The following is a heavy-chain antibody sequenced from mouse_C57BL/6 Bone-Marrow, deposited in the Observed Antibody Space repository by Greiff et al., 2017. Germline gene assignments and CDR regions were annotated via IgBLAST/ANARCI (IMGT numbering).Heavy chain of an antibody. CDR2: ISSGGSTI. D-gene: IGHD2-4*01. Sequence: EVKLQESGGGLVKPGGSLKLSCAASGFTFSDYGMHWVRQAPEKGLEWVAYISSGGSTIYYADTVKGRFTISRDNAKNTLFLQMTSLRSEDTAMYYCATVMIRGYYFDYWGQGTTLTGSS. CDR3: ATVMIRGYYFDY. V-gene: IGHV5-17*01. J-gene: IGHJ2*01. CDR1: GFTFSDYG.